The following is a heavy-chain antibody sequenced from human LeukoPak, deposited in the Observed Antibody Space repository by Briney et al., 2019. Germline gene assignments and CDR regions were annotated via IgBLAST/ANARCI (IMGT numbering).Heavy chain of an antibody. CDR2: IYHSGST. D-gene: IGHD6-19*01. Sequence: PSETLSLTCTVSGYSISSGYYWGWIRQPPGKGLEWIGSIYHSGSTNYNPSLKSRVTISVDTSKNQFSLKLSSVTAADTAVYYCARTPVAGPHDYWGQGTLVTVSS. CDR1: GYSISSGYY. J-gene: IGHJ4*02. V-gene: IGHV4-38-2*02. CDR3: ARTPVAGPHDY.